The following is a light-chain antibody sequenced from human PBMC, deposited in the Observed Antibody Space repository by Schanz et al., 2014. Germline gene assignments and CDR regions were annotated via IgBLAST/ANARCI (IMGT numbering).Light chain of an antibody. CDR3: QQYGSSPLT. Sequence: EIVLTQSPGTLSLSPGERATLSCRASQSVSSNLAWYQQKPGQAPRLLIYGASSRATGIPDRFSGSGSGTDFTLTISRLEPEDFAVYYCQQYGSSPLTFGRGTRLEIK. CDR1: QSVSSN. CDR2: GAS. J-gene: IGKJ5*01. V-gene: IGKV3-20*01.